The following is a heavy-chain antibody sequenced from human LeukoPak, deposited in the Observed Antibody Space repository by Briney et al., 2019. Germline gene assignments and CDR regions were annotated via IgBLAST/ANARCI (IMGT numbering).Heavy chain of an antibody. CDR2: IWYDGSNK. V-gene: IGHV3-33*01. J-gene: IGHJ3*02. CDR1: GFTFSSYG. CDR3: ARARPDGSGGSWPDAFDI. Sequence: PGRSLRLSCAASGFTFSSYGMHWVRQAPGKGLEWVAVIWYDGSNKYYADSVKGRFTISRDNSKNTLYLQMNSPRAEDTAVFYCARARPDGSGGSWPDAFDIWGQGTMVTVSS. D-gene: IGHD2-15*01.